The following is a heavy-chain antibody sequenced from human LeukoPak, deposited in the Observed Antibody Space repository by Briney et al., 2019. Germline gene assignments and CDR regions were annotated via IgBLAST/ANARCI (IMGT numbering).Heavy chain of an antibody. CDR2: ISYDANNQ. CDR3: AKEEGLTAAAAPQY. Sequence: GRSLRLSCAASGFTFRNYAMHWVRQAPGKGLEWVAHISYDANNQYYADSVKGRFTISRDNSKNTLYLQMNSLRAEDTAVYYCAKEEGLTAAAAPQYWGQGTLVTVSS. V-gene: IGHV3-30-3*01. CDR1: GFTFRNYA. D-gene: IGHD6-13*01. J-gene: IGHJ4*02.